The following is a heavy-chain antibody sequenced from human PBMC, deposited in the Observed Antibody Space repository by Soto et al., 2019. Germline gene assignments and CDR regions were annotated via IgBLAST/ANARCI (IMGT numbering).Heavy chain of an antibody. J-gene: IGHJ4*02. CDR3: SRDVVVGAKALNY. V-gene: IGHV3-7*01. D-gene: IGHD2-15*01. Sequence: LRLSCAASGFTFSNYWMTWVRQAPGKGLEWVANIKEDGSEKHYVDSVKGRFTISRGNAKNSLYLQMNSLRVEDTAVYFCSRDVVVGAKALNYWGQGALVTVSS. CDR2: IKEDGSEK. CDR1: GFTFSNYW.